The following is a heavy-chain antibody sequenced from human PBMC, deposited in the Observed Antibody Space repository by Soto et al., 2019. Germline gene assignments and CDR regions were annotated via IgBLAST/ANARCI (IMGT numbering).Heavy chain of an antibody. J-gene: IGHJ4*02. CDR3: ARSDGRY. Sequence: TSETLSLTCTVSGGPISSSSYYWSWIRQPPGKGLEWIGYIYYSGSTYYNPSLKSRVTISVDTSKNQFSLKLSSVTAADTAVYYCARSDGRYWGQGTLVTVSS. CDR1: GGPISSSSYY. V-gene: IGHV4-30-4*02. CDR2: IYYSGST.